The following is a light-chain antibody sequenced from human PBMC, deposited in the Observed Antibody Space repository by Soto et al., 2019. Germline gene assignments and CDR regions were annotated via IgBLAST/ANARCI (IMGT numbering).Light chain of an antibody. CDR2: EVS. CDR3: SSYTSSSTV. CDR1: SSDVGGYNY. Sequence: QSVLTQPASVSGSPGQSITISCTRTSSDVGGYNYVSWYQQHPGKAPKLMIYEVSNRPSGVSNRFSGSKSGNTASLTISGLHAEDEADYYCSSYTSSSTVFGTGTKVTVL. V-gene: IGLV2-14*01. J-gene: IGLJ1*01.